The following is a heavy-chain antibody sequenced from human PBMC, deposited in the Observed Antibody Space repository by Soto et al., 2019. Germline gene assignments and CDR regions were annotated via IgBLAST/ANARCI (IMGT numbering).Heavy chain of an antibody. J-gene: IGHJ5*02. CDR2: ISAYNGNT. D-gene: IGHD2-2*03. CDR3: ARDLDIVVVPAAIGWFDP. CDR1: GYTFTSYG. Sequence: QVQLVQSGAEVKKPGASVKVSCKASGYTFTSYGISWVRQAPGQGLEWMGWISAYNGNTNYAQKLQGRVTVTTDTSTSTAYMELRSLRSDDTAVYYWARDLDIVVVPAAIGWFDPWGQGTLVTVSS. V-gene: IGHV1-18*01.